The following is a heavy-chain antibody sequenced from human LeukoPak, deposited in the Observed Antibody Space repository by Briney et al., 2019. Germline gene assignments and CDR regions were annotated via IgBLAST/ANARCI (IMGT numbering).Heavy chain of an antibody. CDR3: ARGRISSGWYAHFDY. CDR2: IYYSGST. D-gene: IGHD6-19*01. Sequence: PSETPSLTCTVSGGSISSFYWSWIRPPPGKGLEWIGYIYYSGSTNYNTSLKSRVTISVDTSKNQSSLKLSSVTAADTAVYYCARGRISSGWYAHFDYWGRGTLVTVSS. V-gene: IGHV4-59*01. CDR1: GGSISSFY. J-gene: IGHJ4*02.